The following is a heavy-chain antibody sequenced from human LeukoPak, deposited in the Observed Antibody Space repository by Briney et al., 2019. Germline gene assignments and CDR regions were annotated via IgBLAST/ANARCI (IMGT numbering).Heavy chain of an antibody. J-gene: IGHJ6*04. CDR1: GYTFTGYY. CDR2: TNPNSGGT. Sequence: GASVKVSCKASGYTFTGYYMHWVRQAPGQGLEWMGWTNPNSGGTNYAQKFQGRGTMTRDTSISTAYMELSRLRSEDTAVYYCARDLRSTSCLDVWGKGTTVTVSS. D-gene: IGHD2-2*01. V-gene: IGHV1-2*02. CDR3: ARDLRSTSCLDV.